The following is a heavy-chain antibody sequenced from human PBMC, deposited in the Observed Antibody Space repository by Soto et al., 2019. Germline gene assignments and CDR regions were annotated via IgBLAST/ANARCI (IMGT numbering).Heavy chain of an antibody. D-gene: IGHD6-19*01. V-gene: IGHV3-9*01. CDR2: ISWNSGSI. Sequence: PGGSLRLSCAASGFTFDDYAMHWVRQAPGKGLEWVSGISWNSGSIGYADSVKGRFTISRDNAKNSLYLQMNSLRAEDTALYYCAKDMGPTVKAVAEHWGLGTLVTVSS. CDR1: GFTFDDYA. CDR3: AKDMGPTVKAVAEH. J-gene: IGHJ4*02.